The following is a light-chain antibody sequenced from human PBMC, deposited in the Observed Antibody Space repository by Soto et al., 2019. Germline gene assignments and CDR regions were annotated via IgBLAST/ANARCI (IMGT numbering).Light chain of an antibody. Sequence: QSALTQPPSASGSPGQTVTISCTGTSSDVGGYNYVSWYQQNPGKAPKLMIYDVSKRPSGVPDRFSGSKSGNTASLTVSGLQAEDEADYYCSSYAGNNNLLFGGGTKLTVL. CDR3: SSYAGNNNLL. CDR1: SSDVGGYNY. J-gene: IGLJ2*01. V-gene: IGLV2-8*01. CDR2: DVS.